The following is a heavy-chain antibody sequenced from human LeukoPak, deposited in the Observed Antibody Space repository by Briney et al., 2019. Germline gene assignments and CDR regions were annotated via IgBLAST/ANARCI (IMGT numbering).Heavy chain of an antibody. CDR1: GGSFSGYY. D-gene: IGHD2/OR15-2a*01. V-gene: IGHV4-34*01. CDR3: ARGSWYYAY. CDR2: INHSGST. J-gene: IGHJ4*02. Sequence: SETLSLTCAVYGGSFSGYYWSWIRQSPGKGLEWIGEINHSGSTNYNPSLKSRVTISVDTSKDQFSLKLSSVTAADTAVYYCARGSWYYAYWGQGTLVTVSS.